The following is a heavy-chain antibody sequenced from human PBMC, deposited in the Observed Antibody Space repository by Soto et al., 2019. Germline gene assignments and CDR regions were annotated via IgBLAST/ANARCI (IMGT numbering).Heavy chain of an antibody. D-gene: IGHD4-17*01. CDR1: GYTFTGYY. Sequence: ASVKVSCKASGYTFTGYYMHWVRQAPGQGLEWMGWINPNSGGTNYAQKFQGRVTMTRDTSISTAYMELSRLRSDDTAVYYCARNGDYGDYENAFDIWGQGTMVTVSS. CDR3: ARNGDYGDYENAFDI. CDR2: INPNSGGT. V-gene: IGHV1-2*02. J-gene: IGHJ3*02.